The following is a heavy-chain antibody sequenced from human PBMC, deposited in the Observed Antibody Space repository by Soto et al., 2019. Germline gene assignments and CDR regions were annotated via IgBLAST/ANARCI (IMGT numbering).Heavy chain of an antibody. V-gene: IGHV3-33*01. D-gene: IGHD6-13*01. CDR3: ARAGSSSWYDLDY. CDR2: IWYDGSNK. Sequence: QVQLVESGGGVVQPGRSLRLSCAASGFTFSSYGMHWVRQAPGKGLEWVAVIWYDGSNKYYADSVKGRFTISRDNSKNTLYLQMNSLRAEDTAVYYCARAGSSSWYDLDYWGQVPLVTVSS. J-gene: IGHJ4*02. CDR1: GFTFSSYG.